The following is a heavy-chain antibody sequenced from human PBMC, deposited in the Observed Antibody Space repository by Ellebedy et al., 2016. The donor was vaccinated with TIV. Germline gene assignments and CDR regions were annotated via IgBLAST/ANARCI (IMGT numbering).Heavy chain of an antibody. CDR3: ATDGSYGDYRSPAHAFEK. J-gene: IGHJ3*02. CDR1: GFSFRSYW. V-gene: IGHV3-7*01. D-gene: IGHD4-17*01. CDR2: INQDGSDK. Sequence: GGSLRLSCAASGFSFRSYWMSWVRQAPGKGLEWVANINQDGSDKYYVDSVRGQLTISRDNAKNSLYLQMNSLRAEDTAVYYCATDGSYGDYRSPAHAFEKWGQGTMVTVSS.